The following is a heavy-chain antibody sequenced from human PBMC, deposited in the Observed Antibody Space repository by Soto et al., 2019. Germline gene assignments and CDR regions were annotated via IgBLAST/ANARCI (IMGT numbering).Heavy chain of an antibody. Sequence: EVHLVESGGGLVQPGGSLRLSCAASGFTFTTFSMDWVRQVPGKGLEWVSYIHSSSTTIFYADSVKGRFTVSRDNAKNSLYLQMISLRVEDTAVYYCARGNSCSGDRCTDGPNWFGPRGRGTLVTDSS. CDR1: GFTFTTFS. CDR2: IHSSSTTI. V-gene: IGHV3-48*01. D-gene: IGHD2-15*01. J-gene: IGHJ5*02. CDR3: ARGNSCSGDRCTDGPNWFGP.